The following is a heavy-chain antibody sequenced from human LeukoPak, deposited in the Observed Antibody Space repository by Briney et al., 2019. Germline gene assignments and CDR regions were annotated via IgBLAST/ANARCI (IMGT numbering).Heavy chain of an antibody. Sequence: GASVKVSCKASGYTFTSYGISWVRQAPGQGLEWMGWISAYNGNTNYAQKLQGRVTMTTDTSTSTAYMELRSLRSDDTAVYYCARAHPEYYDSSGYNPLDFWGQGTLVTVSS. V-gene: IGHV1-18*01. D-gene: IGHD3-22*01. J-gene: IGHJ4*02. CDR3: ARAHPEYYDSSGYNPLDF. CDR1: GYTFTSYG. CDR2: ISAYNGNT.